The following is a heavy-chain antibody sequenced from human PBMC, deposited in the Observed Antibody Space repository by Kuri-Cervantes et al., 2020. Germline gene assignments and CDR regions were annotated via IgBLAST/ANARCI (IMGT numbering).Heavy chain of an antibody. CDR2: ISGSGGST. V-gene: IGHV3-23*01. D-gene: IGHD6-6*01. CDR3: AKFVSSSSYYYYYMDV. CDR1: GFTFSNAW. Sequence: GGSRRLPCAAPGFTFSNAWMSWARQAPGKGLEWVSAISGSGGSTYYADSVKGRFTISRDNSKNTLYLQMNSLRAEDTAVYYCAKFVSSSSYYYYYMDVWGKGTTVTVSS. J-gene: IGHJ6*03.